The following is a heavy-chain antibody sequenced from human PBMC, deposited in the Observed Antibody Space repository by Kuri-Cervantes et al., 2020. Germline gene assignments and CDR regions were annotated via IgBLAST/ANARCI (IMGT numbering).Heavy chain of an antibody. D-gene: IGHD4-17*01. Sequence: GESLKISCAASGFTFSSYTMNWVRQAPGKGLEWVSSISGSGTYIDYADSVTGRFTISRDNGKNSLYLQMNSLRAEDTAVYYCAKDGSNGDYLYYYYMDVWGKGTTVTVSS. CDR2: ISGSGTYI. CDR3: AKDGSNGDYLYYYYMDV. CDR1: GFTFSSYT. J-gene: IGHJ6*03. V-gene: IGHV3-21*01.